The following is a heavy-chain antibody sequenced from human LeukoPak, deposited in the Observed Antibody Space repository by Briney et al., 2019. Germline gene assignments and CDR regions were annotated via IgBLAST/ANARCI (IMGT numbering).Heavy chain of an antibody. CDR2: INHSGST. D-gene: IGHD3-3*01. J-gene: IGHJ4*02. Sequence: SETLSLTCAVYGGSFSGYYWSWIRQPPGKGLEWIGEINHSGSTNYNPSLKSRVTISVDTSKNQFSLKLSSVTAADTAVYYCARLKGGGYYTGINHYFDYWGQGTLVTVSS. CDR3: ARLKGGGYYTGINHYFDY. CDR1: GGSFSGYY. V-gene: IGHV4-34*01.